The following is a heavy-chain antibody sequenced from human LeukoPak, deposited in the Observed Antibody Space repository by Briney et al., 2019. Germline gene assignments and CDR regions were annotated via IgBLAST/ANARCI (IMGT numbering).Heavy chain of an antibody. CDR1: VCTLSNYW. CDR3: VHHPHAGGWFDP. D-gene: IGHD2-15*01. V-gene: IGHV3-7*01. Sequence: AGSLRLSCAASVCTLSNYWMSWVRQAPGKGLEWVGSIKQDGGEIHYVDSVRGRFIISRDNGKTSLYLQMNNLRADDTAVYYCVHHPHAGGWFDPWGQGTLVTVSS. CDR2: IKQDGGEI. J-gene: IGHJ5*02.